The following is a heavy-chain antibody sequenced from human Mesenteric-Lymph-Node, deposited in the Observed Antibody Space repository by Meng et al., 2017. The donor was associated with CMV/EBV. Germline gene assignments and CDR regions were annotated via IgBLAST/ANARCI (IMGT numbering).Heavy chain of an antibody. V-gene: IGHV3-15*01. CDR1: GGSISGSSYF. D-gene: IGHD2-2*01. Sequence: GGSLRLSCTVAGGSISGSSYFWGWIRQAPGKGLEWVGRIKTKTDGGTTDYAAPVKGRFTISRDDSKNTLYLQMNSLEIEDTAVYYCTTGFCSSVSSDHDYWGQGTLVTVSS. CDR3: TTGFCSSVSSDHDY. J-gene: IGHJ4*02. CDR2: IKTKTDGGTT.